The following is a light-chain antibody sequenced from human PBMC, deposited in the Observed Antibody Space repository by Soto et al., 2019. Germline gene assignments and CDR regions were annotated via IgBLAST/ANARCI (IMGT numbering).Light chain of an antibody. CDR1: QSVSNY. J-gene: IGKJ1*01. Sequence: EIVLTQSPATVSLSPGERATLPCRASQSVSNYLAWYQQKPGQAPRLLIYDASNRATGIPARFSGGGSGTEFTLTISSLQSEDFAVYYCQQYNNWPRTFGQGTKVDI. CDR2: DAS. V-gene: IGKV3-11*01. CDR3: QQYNNWPRT.